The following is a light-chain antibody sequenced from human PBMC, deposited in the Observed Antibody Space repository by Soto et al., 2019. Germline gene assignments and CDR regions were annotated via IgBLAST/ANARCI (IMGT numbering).Light chain of an antibody. CDR1: QSVASSY. CDR2: FAS. Sequence: EVVLTQSPGTLSLSPGERVTHSCRANQSVASSYLAWYQQKPGRAPRLLLYFASSRPTGIPDRFSGSGSGTDFTLNISMLVAEDFAVYYCHHFGSLPETFGQGTNVE. J-gene: IGKJ1*01. V-gene: IGKV3-20*01. CDR3: HHFGSLPET.